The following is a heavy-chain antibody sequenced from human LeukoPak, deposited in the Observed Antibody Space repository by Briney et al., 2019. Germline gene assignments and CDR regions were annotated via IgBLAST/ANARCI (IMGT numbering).Heavy chain of an antibody. D-gene: IGHD1-14*01. V-gene: IGHV1-2*06. Sequence: ASVKVSCKASGYTFAGYYMHWVRQAPGQGLEWMGRINPNSGGTNYAQKFQGRVTMTRDTSISTAYMELSRLRSDDTAVYYCARDKTIIRNSCALTWGQGTLVTVSS. CDR2: INPNSGGT. J-gene: IGHJ4*02. CDR1: GYTFAGYY. CDR3: ARDKTIIRNSCALT.